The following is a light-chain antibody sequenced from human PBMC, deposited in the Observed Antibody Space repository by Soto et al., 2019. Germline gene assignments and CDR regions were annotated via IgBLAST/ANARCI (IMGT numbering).Light chain of an antibody. J-gene: IGKJ1*01. CDR3: LQDYNYPWT. Sequence: AIPLTQSPSSLSASMGDRVTITWGASQGISIDLAWYQQNTGQAPKLRIYGASSLHTGVPSRFSGSGSGTDFTLTISSLQTEDFATYYCLQDYNYPWTFGQGTKVDIK. CDR1: QGISID. CDR2: GAS. V-gene: IGKV1-6*01.